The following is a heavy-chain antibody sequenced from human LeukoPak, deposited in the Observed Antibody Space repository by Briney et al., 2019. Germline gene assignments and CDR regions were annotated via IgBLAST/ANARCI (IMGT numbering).Heavy chain of an antibody. D-gene: IGHD3-10*01. CDR2: ISGSGGST. V-gene: IGHV3-23*01. CDR3: AKVIQGDDAFDI. CDR1: GFTFSSYA. J-gene: IGHJ3*02. Sequence: PGGSLRLSCAASGFTFSSYAMSWVRQAPGKGLEWFSAISGSGGSTYYADSVKGRFTISRDNSKNTLYLQMNSLRAEDTAVYYCAKVIQGDDAFDIWGQGTMVTVSS.